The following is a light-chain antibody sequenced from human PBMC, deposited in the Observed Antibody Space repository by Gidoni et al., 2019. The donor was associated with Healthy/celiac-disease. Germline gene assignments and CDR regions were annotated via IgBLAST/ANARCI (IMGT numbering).Light chain of an antibody. CDR2: GAS. J-gene: IGKJ1*01. V-gene: IGKV3-20*01. Sequence: LTHSPGTLSLSPGKRATLSCRASQSVSSSYLAWYQQKPGQPPRLLIYGASSKATGLPDRFSGSSSGTDFTLTISRLEPEDFAVYYCQQYGSPGTFGQGTKVEIK. CDR1: QSVSSSY. CDR3: QQYGSPGT.